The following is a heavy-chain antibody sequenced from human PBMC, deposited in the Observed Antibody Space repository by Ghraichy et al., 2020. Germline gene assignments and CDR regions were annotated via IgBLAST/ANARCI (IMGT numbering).Heavy chain of an antibody. Sequence: LSLTCAASGFTFSSYWMHWVRQAPGKGLVWVSRINSDGSSTSYADSVKGRFTISRDNGKNTLYLQMNSLRAEDTAVYYCGRGRTSSTSWSFDPWGQGTLVTVSS. D-gene: IGHD2-2*01. CDR3: GRGRTSSTSWSFDP. CDR1: GFTFSSYW. CDR2: INSDGSST. J-gene: IGHJ5*02. V-gene: IGHV3-74*01.